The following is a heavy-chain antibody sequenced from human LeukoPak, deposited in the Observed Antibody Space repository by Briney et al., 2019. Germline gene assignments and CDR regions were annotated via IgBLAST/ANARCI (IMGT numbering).Heavy chain of an antibody. J-gene: IGHJ1*01. Sequence: SETLSLTCTVSGGSISSYYWGWIRQPPGKGLEWIGYIYYSGSTNYNPSLKSRVTISVDTSKNQFSLKLSSVTAADTAVYYCARLKYYYDSSGYRAEYFQHWGQGTLVTASS. CDR2: IYYSGST. CDR1: GGSISSYY. V-gene: IGHV4-59*01. D-gene: IGHD3-22*01. CDR3: ARLKYYYDSSGYRAEYFQH.